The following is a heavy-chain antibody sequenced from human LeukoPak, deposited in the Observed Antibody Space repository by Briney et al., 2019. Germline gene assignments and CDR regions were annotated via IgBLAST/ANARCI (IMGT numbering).Heavy chain of an antibody. D-gene: IGHD5-18*01. Sequence: GGSLRLSCVASGFTFYNYAMHWVRQAPGKGLEYVSAIGGNGDTSYYADTVKGRFTISRDNSKNTVYLQLGSLRTEDMAVYYCATRHEYSYPYWGQGTLVTVSS. CDR1: GFTFYNYA. CDR3: ATRHEYSYPY. V-gene: IGHV3-64*02. CDR2: IGGNGDTS. J-gene: IGHJ4*02.